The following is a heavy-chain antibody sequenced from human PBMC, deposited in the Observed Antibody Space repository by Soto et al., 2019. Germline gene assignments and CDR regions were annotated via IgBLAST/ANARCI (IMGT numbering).Heavy chain of an antibody. Sequence: SETLSLTCTVSGGSISSADYYWSWVRQPPGKGLEWIGYIYYSGSTFFNPSLKSRVTISKDTSRNQFSLRLNSVTAADTAVYYCARAIVVTIGGMDVWGQGTTVTVSS. CDR2: IYYSGST. J-gene: IGHJ6*02. CDR3: ARAIVVTIGGMDV. D-gene: IGHD5-12*01. CDR1: GGSISSADYY. V-gene: IGHV4-30-4*01.